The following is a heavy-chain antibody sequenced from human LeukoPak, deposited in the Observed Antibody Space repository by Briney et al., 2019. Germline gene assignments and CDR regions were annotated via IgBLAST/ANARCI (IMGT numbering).Heavy chain of an antibody. J-gene: IGHJ3*02. CDR3: ARKGDGAFDI. D-gene: IGHD3-16*01. CDR2: IGTIGDT. Sequence: GGSLRLSCVASGFTFSSYDMHWVRQDTGKGLEWVSAIGTIGDTYYTGSVKGRFTISRENAKNSLYLQMNSLRAGDTAAYYCARKGDGAFDIWGQGTMVTVSS. CDR1: GFTFSSYD. V-gene: IGHV3-13*01.